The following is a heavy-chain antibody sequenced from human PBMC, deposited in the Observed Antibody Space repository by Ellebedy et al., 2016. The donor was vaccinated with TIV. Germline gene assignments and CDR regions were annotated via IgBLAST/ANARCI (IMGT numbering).Heavy chain of an antibody. J-gene: IGHJ4*02. D-gene: IGHD6-19*01. V-gene: IGHV3-7*01. CDR2: IKEDGGEI. Sequence: GGSLRLSXVGSGVTLSWRWMNWVRQAPAEGLEWLAIIKEDGGEIHYADSVKGRFTISRDNAKNSLYLEMNSLRVEDTAVYFCVGGAGWQPDSWGQGTLVTVSS. CDR3: VGGAGWQPDS. CDR1: GVTLSWRW.